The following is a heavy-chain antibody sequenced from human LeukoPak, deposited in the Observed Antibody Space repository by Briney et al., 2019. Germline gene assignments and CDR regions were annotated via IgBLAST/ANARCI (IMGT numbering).Heavy chain of an antibody. CDR3: AKYHSSGYYYFDY. CDR2: ISGSGGNT. Sequence: GGSLRLSCAASGFTFSSYPMSWVRQAPGKGLECVSAISGSGGNTYYTDSVKGRFTISRDNSKNTLYLQVSSLRAEDTAVYYCAKYHSSGYYYFDYWGQGTLVTVSS. V-gene: IGHV3-23*01. J-gene: IGHJ4*02. D-gene: IGHD3-22*01. CDR1: GFTFSSYP.